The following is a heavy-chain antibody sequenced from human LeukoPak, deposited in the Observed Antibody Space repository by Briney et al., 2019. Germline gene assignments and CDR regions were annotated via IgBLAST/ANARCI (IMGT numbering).Heavy chain of an antibody. CDR1: GLTFDDSA. CDR3: AKESGKFDY. V-gene: IGHV3-43*02. J-gene: IGHJ4*02. Sequence: GGSPRLSCVASGLTFDDSAMHWVRQAPGKGLEWVSLISGDGGSTFYADSVKGRFSISRDNSKNSLYLQMNSLGPEDTAMDYCAKESGKFDYWGQGTLVAVSS. CDR2: ISGDGGST.